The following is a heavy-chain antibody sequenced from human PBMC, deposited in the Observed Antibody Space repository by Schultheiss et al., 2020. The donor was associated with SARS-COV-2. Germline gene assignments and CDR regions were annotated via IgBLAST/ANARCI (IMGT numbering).Heavy chain of an antibody. CDR1: GGSISGFY. D-gene: IGHD6-13*01. V-gene: IGHV4-59*08. J-gene: IGHJ4*02. CDR2: IYYTGTT. CDR3: ARSVEFSSSWYFYFDY. Sequence: SETLSLTCTVSGGSISGFYWSWIRQPPGKELEWIGYIYYTGTTNYNPSLKSRVTISVDTSKNQFSLKLSSVTAADTAVYYCARSVEFSSSWYFYFDYWGQGTLVTVSS.